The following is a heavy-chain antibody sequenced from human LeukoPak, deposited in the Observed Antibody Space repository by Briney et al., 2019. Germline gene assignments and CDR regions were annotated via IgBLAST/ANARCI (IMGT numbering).Heavy chain of an antibody. CDR1: GGSISSGGYY. CDR3: ARSDSSGYHPEYYFDY. Sequence: SETLSLTCTVSGGSISSGGYYWSWIRQPPGKGLEWIVYIYYSGSTNYNPSLKSRVTISVDTSKNQFSLKLSSVTAADTAVYYCARSDSSGYHPEYYFDYWGQGTLVTVSS. V-gene: IGHV4-61*08. CDR2: IYYSGST. J-gene: IGHJ4*02. D-gene: IGHD3-22*01.